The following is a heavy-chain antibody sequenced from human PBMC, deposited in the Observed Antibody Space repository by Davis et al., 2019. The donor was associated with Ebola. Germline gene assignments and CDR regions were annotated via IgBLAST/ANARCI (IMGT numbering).Heavy chain of an antibody. J-gene: IGHJ4*02. CDR2: IYYSGST. Sequence: GSLRLSCTVSGGSISTHYWSWIRQPPGKGLEWIGYIYYSGSTTYNPSLRSRVTISVDTSQTQFSLEVSSVTAADTAVYYCARADGDYVHFDYWGQGILVTVSS. CDR3: ARADGDYVHFDY. CDR1: GGSISTHY. V-gene: IGHV4-59*11. D-gene: IGHD4-17*01.